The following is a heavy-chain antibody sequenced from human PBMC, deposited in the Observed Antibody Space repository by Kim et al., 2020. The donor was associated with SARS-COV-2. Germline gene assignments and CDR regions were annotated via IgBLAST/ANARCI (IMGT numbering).Heavy chain of an antibody. CDR3: AKDRGGYSYGYYFDY. J-gene: IGHJ4*02. D-gene: IGHD5-18*01. V-gene: IGHV3-30*18. CDR2: ISYDGSNK. Sequence: GGSLRLSCAASGFTFSSYGMHWVRQAPGKGLEWVAVISYDGSNKYYADSVKGRFTISRDNSKNTLYLQMNSLRAEDTAVYYCAKDRGGYSYGYYFDYWGQGTLVTVSS. CDR1: GFTFSSYG.